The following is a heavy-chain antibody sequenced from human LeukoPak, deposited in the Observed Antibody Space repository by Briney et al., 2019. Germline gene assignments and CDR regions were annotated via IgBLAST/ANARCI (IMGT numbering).Heavy chain of an antibody. CDR2: IYTSGST. CDR3: ARDYGYGNYMDV. Sequence: SETLSLTCAVYGGSFSGYYWSWIRQPAGKGLERIGRIYTSGSTNYNPSLKSRVTMSVDTSKNQFSLKLSSVTAADTAVYYCARDYGYGNYMDVWGKGTTVTVSS. V-gene: IGHV4-4*07. D-gene: IGHD5-12*01. J-gene: IGHJ6*03. CDR1: GGSFSGYY.